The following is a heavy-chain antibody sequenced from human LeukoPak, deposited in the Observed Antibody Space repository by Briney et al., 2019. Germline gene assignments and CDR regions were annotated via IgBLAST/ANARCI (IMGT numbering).Heavy chain of an antibody. J-gene: IGHJ6*04. CDR1: GGSFSGYY. CDR2: INHSGST. CDR3: ARGHRYYGMDV. Sequence: SETLSLTCAVYGGSFSGYYWSWIRQPPGKGLEWIGEINHSGSTNYNPSLRSRVTISVDTSKNQFSLKLSSVTAADTAVYYCARGHRYYGMDVWGKGTTVTVSS. V-gene: IGHV4-34*01.